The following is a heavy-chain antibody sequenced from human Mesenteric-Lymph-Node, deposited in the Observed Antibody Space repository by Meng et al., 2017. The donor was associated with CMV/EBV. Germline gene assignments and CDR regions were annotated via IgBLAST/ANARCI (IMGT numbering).Heavy chain of an antibody. J-gene: IGHJ4*02. D-gene: IGHD6-13*01. V-gene: IGHV4-4*02. CDR2: IYHSGRK. Sequence: GGTKSSRKGWSRDSQHTGKGMEWSGEIYHSGRKNYKKTIKSRVTMSVDKSKNQFSLKLSSVTAADTALYYCARGVYSSITTGFFDYWGQGTLVTVSS. CDR1: GGTKSSRKG. CDR3: ARGVYSSITTGFFDY.